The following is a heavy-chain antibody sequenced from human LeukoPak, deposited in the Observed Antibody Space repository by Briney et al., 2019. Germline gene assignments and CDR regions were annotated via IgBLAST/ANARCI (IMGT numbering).Heavy chain of an antibody. J-gene: IGHJ6*03. Sequence: XTCTXSGGSISSYYWSWIRQPPGKGLEWIGYIYYSGSTNYNPSLKSRVTISVDTSKNQFSLKPSSVTAADTAVYYCARGPPMTTVTTYYYYYMDVWGKGTTVTVSS. CDR3: ARGPPMTTVTTYYYYYMDV. CDR1: GGSISSYY. V-gene: IGHV4-59*01. D-gene: IGHD4-11*01. CDR2: IYYSGST.